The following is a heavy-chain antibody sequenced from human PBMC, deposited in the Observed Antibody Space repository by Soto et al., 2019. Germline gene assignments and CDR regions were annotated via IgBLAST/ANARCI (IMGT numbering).Heavy chain of an antibody. J-gene: IGHJ6*02. CDR3: ARGGPPRDYGMDV. V-gene: IGHV3-30-3*01. CDR2: ISYDGSNK. Sequence: QVQLVESGGGVVQPGRSLRLSCAASGFTFSSYAMHWVRQAPGKGLEWVAVISYDGSNKYYADSVKGRFTISRDNSKNTLYLQMNSLRAEDTAVYYCARGGPPRDYGMDVWGQGTTVTVSS. CDR1: GFTFSSYA.